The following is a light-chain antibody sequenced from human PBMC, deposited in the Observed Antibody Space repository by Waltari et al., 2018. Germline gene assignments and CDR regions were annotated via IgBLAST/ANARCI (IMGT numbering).Light chain of an antibody. Sequence: YVLTQPPSVSVDTGKKTRLTCGGDYIGRNSVNWYQQKPDQAPLLVMFYDSDRPSEIPERFSGSNSGNTATLTISWVEAGDEADYHCQVWDDVTDSGVFGGGTKLTVL. CDR1: YIGRNS. CDR2: YDS. J-gene: IGLJ3*02. CDR3: QVWDDVTDSGV. V-gene: IGLV3-21*04.